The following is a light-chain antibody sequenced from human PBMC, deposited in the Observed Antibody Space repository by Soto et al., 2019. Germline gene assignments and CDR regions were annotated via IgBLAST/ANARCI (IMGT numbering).Light chain of an antibody. J-gene: IGKJ4*01. V-gene: IGKV1-33*01. CDR3: QQYDNPPLT. CDR2: DAS. Sequence: IQMTQSPSSLSASVGDRVTITCQASQDISDYVKWYQQKPGQPPKVLIYDASNVEAGVPSRFSGSGSGTDFSFTISSLQPEDIATYYCQQYDNPPLTFGRGTKVDIK. CDR1: QDISDY.